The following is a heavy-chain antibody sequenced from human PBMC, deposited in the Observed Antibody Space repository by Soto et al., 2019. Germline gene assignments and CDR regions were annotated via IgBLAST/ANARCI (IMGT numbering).Heavy chain of an antibody. CDR3: ASTRGSSYDY. CDR2: IYNGGGT. Sequence: EVQLVETGGGLIQPGGSLRLSCAAYGFTVSGNYMSWVRQAPGKGQEWVSVIYNGGGTYYADSVKGRFTISRDNSKNTLYLQMNSLRAEDTAVYYCASTRGSSYDYWGQGTLVTVSS. D-gene: IGHD6-6*01. CDR1: GFTVSGNY. J-gene: IGHJ4*02. V-gene: IGHV3-53*02.